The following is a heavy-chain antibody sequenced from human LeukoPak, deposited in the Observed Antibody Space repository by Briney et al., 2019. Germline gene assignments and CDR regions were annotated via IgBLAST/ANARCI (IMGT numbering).Heavy chain of an antibody. CDR2: IIPIVGIA. CDR1: GGTFSSYA. J-gene: IGHJ4*02. CDR3: ARESNPFDY. V-gene: IGHV1-69*04. Sequence: SVKVSCKASGGTFSSYAITWVRQAPGQGLEWMGRIIPIVGIANYAQNFQGRVTMTTDTSTSTAYMELRSLTSDDTAVYYCARESNPFDYWGQGTLVIASS.